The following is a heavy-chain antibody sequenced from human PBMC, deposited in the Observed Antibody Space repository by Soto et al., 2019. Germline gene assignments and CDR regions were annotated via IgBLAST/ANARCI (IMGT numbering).Heavy chain of an antibody. V-gene: IGHV3-53*01. CDR1: GFTVSSNY. CDR3: AREALYSSLLVDYYYGMDV. CDR2: IYSGGST. D-gene: IGHD6-13*01. Sequence: QPGGSLRLSCAASGFTVSSNYMSWVRPAPGKGLEWVSVIYSGGSTYYADSVKGRFTISRDNSKNTLYLQMNSLRAEDTAVYYCAREALYSSLLVDYYYGMDVWGQGTTVTVSS. J-gene: IGHJ6*02.